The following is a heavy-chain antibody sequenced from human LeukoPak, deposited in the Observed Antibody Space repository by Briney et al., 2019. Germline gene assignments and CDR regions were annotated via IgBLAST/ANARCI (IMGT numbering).Heavy chain of an antibody. Sequence: GGSLRLSCAASGFTFSSYAMSWVRQAPGKVLEWVSAISGSGGSTYYADSVKGRFTISRDNAKNSLNLQMNSLRAEDTAVYYCAREPYYYDSSGYSVDYWGQGTLVTVSS. J-gene: IGHJ4*02. CDR2: ISGSGGST. CDR3: AREPYYYDSSGYSVDY. CDR1: GFTFSSYA. D-gene: IGHD3-22*01. V-gene: IGHV3-23*01.